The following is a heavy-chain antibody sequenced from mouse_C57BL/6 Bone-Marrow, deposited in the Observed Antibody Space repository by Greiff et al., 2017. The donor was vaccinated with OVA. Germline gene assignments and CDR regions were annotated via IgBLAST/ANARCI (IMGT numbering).Heavy chain of an antibody. CDR3: ARLDYDGYYAFFDY. CDR1: GYTFTSYW. CDR2: IDPSDSYT. D-gene: IGHD2-3*01. Sequence: VQLQQSGAELVMPGASVKLSCKASGYTFTSYWMHWVKQRPGQGLEWIGEIDPSDSYTNYNQKFKGKSTLTVDKSSSTAYMQLSSLTSEDSAVYYCARLDYDGYYAFFDYWGQGTTLTVSS. J-gene: IGHJ2*01. V-gene: IGHV1-69*01.